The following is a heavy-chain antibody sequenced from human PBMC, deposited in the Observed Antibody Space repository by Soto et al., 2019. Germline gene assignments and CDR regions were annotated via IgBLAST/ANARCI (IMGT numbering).Heavy chain of an antibody. CDR3: ARSGGSSSWFYYYYMDV. Sequence: QVQLVESGGGVVQPGRSLRLSCAASGFTFSSYGMHWVRQAPGKGLEWVAVIWYDGSNKYYADSVKGRFTISRDNSKNTLYLQMNSLSAEDTAVYYCARSGGSSSWFYYYYMDVWGKGTTVTVSS. D-gene: IGHD6-13*01. J-gene: IGHJ6*03. V-gene: IGHV3-33*01. CDR2: IWYDGSNK. CDR1: GFTFSSYG.